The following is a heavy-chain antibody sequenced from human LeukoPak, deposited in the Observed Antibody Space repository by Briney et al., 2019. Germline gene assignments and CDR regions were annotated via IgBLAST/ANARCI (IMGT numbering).Heavy chain of an antibody. CDR3: ARHGGGGESYPRVFDY. CDR1: GGSISPYY. J-gene: IGHJ4*02. Sequence: PSETLSLTCTVSGGSISPYYWSWIRQPPGKGLEWIGYIYYSGSTNCNPSLKSRVTISVDTSKNQFSLKLSSVTAADTAVYYCARHGGGGESYPRVFDYWGRGTLVTVSS. V-gene: IGHV4-59*08. D-gene: IGHD1-26*01. CDR2: IYYSGST.